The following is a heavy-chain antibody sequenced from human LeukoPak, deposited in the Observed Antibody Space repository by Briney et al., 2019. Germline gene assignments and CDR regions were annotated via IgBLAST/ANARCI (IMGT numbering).Heavy chain of an antibody. D-gene: IGHD1-14*01. CDR2: ISVSGGST. J-gene: IGHJ4*02. CDR1: GFTFSNYA. CDR3: AKARDEGILGTTFDY. V-gene: IGHV3-23*01. Sequence: GGSLRLSCAASGFTFSNYAMSWARQAPGKGLEWVSVISVSGGSTYYADSVKGRFTISRDNSKSTLYLQMNSLRAEDTAVYYCAKARDEGILGTTFDYWGQGTLVTVSS.